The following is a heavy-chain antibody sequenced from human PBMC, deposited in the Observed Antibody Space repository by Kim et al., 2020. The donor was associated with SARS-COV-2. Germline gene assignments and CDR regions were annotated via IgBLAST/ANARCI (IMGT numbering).Heavy chain of an antibody. CDR1: GYNFSKHL. J-gene: IGHJ4*02. CDR3: ARGAYTTGWEFDC. Sequence: GESLKISCKGSGYNFSKHLIGWVRQMPGKGLEWMGSIYQGDYDTTYSPSLQGQVTISVDKSINTAYLQWSSLQASDTAIYYCARGAYTTGWEFDCWGQGTLVTVSS. D-gene: IGHD6-19*01. V-gene: IGHV5-51*01. CDR2: IYQGDYDT.